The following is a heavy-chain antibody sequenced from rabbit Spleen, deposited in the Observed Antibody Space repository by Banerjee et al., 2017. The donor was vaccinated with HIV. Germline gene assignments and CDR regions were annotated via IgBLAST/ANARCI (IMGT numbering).Heavy chain of an antibody. J-gene: IGHJ4*01. CDR2: IYITSGNT. V-gene: IGHV1S43*01. CDR3: ARDMGVAAGYYFNL. Sequence: QSLEESGGDLVKPGASLTLTCTASGFSFSSTYYMCWVRQAPGKGLELIACIYITSGNTWYASWVIGRFTISRSTSLNTVTLQMTSLTAADTATYFCARDMGVAAGYYFNLWGQGTLVTVS. D-gene: IGHD4-1*01. CDR1: GFSFSSTYY.